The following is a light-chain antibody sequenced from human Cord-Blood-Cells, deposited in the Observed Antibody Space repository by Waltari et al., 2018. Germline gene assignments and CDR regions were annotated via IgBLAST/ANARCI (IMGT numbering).Light chain of an antibody. CDR2: DVS. CDR1: PTHLGGHHY. Sequence: QSALTQPPPAPGSPGQSITISCPSTPTHLGGHHYVSWYQQPPGKAPKLMIYDVSKRPSGVSNRFSGSKSGNTASLTISGLQAEDEADYYCSSYTSSSTVVFGGGTKLTVL. J-gene: IGLJ2*01. CDR3: SSYTSSSTVV. V-gene: IGLV2-14*01.